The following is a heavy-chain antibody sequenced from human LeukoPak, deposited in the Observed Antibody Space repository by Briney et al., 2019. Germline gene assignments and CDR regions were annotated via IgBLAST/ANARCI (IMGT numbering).Heavy chain of an antibody. V-gene: IGHV3-21*04. CDR2: ISYTGTYI. Sequence: GGSLRPSCAASAFSLNAYNMNWVRQAPGRGLEWVSSISYTGTYIYYADSVKGRFTISRDNAQNSLYLQMNSLRAEDTAIYYCVRDRGTYRPIDYWGQGTLVTVSS. J-gene: IGHJ4*02. CDR3: VRDRGTYRPIDY. CDR1: AFSLNAYN. D-gene: IGHD1-26*01.